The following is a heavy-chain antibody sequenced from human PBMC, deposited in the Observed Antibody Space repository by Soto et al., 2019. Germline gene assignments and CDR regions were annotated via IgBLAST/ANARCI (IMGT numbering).Heavy chain of an antibody. CDR3: ARSRYYYDSSGFDY. Sequence: ASVKVSCKASGGTFSSYAISWVRHAPGQGLEWMGGIIPIFGTANYAQKFQGRVTITADESTSTAYMELSSLRSEDTAVYYCARSRYYYDSSGFDYWGQGTLVTVSS. D-gene: IGHD3-22*01. V-gene: IGHV1-69*13. J-gene: IGHJ4*02. CDR1: GGTFSSYA. CDR2: IIPIFGTA.